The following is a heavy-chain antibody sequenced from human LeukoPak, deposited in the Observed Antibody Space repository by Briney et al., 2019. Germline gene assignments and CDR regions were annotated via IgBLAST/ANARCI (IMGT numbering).Heavy chain of an antibody. D-gene: IGHD3-10*01. CDR2: ISYDGSNK. CDR3: ARQTRITMVRGVIIGPDY. Sequence: PGGSLRLSCAASGFTFSSYAMHWVRQAPGKGLEWVAVISYDGSNKYYADSVKGRFTISRDNSKNTLYLQMNSLRAEDTAVYYCARQTRITMVRGVIIGPDYWGQGTLVTVSS. J-gene: IGHJ4*02. V-gene: IGHV3-30*04. CDR1: GFTFSSYA.